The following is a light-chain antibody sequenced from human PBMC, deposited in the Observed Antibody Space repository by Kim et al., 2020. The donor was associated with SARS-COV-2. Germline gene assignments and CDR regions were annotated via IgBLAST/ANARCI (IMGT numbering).Light chain of an antibody. J-gene: IGLJ1*01. Sequence: QSALTQPASVSGSPGQSITISCTGTSSDVGSYNLVSWYQQYPGKAPKLMIYEVSKRPSGVSKRFSGSKSGNTASLTISGLQAEDEADYYCCSYAGRSTYVFGTGTKVTVL. CDR3: CSYAGRSTYV. CDR2: EVS. V-gene: IGLV2-23*02. CDR1: SSDVGSYNL.